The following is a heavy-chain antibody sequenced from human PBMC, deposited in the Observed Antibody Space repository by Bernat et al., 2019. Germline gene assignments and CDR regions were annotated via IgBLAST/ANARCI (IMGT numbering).Heavy chain of an antibody. CDR2: IEHGGGEK. CDR3: ARYCSSTACTDAFDI. Sequence: EGQLVESGGGLVQPGGSLRLSCTASGFIFSSFWMSWVRQAPGKGLEGVANIEHGGGEKNYVDSVKGRFTISRENGRSSVYLQMNTLRAEDTAMYYCARYCSSTACTDAFDIWGQGTMVTVSS. CDR1: GFIFSSFW. V-gene: IGHV3-7*03. J-gene: IGHJ3*02. D-gene: IGHD2-2*01.